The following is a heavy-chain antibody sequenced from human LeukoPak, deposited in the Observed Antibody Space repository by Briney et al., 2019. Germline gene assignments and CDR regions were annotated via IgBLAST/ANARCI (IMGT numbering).Heavy chain of an antibody. CDR2: LIPSLHIA. J-gene: IGHJ4*02. Sequence: GSWVNVSRMVFGWTFHDDRIRWGRQASAQGHEWKGKLIPSLHIANYAQMFQGRVTFSADKTTTTAYMELTSLRSEDTAVYYCARKGDRSYCGGDCYSDWGQGTLVTVSS. CDR1: GWTFHDDR. V-gene: IGHV1-69*02. D-gene: IGHD2-21*01. CDR3: ARKGDRSYCGGDCYSD.